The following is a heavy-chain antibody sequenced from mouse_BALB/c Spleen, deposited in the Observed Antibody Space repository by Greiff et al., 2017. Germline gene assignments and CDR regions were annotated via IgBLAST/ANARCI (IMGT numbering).Heavy chain of an antibody. Sequence: VQLQQSGAELVRPGASVTLSCKASGYTFTDYEMHWVKQTPVHGLEWIGAIDPETGGTAYNQKFKGKATLTADKSSSTAYMELRSLTSEDSAVYYCTRGDDYAYYFDYWGQGTTLTVSS. V-gene: IGHV1-15*01. CDR2: IDPETGGT. D-gene: IGHD2-4*01. J-gene: IGHJ2*01. CDR1: GYTFTDYE. CDR3: TRGDDYAYYFDY.